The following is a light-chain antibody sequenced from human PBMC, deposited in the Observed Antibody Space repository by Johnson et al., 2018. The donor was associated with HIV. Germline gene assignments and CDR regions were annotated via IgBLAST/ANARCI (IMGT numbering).Light chain of an antibody. CDR1: SSNIGINY. V-gene: IGLV1-51*01. J-gene: IGLJ1*01. CDR3: GTWDSSLSVYV. Sequence: QSVLTQPPSVSAAPGQKVTISCSGSSSNIGINYVSWFQQLPGTAPRIVTYDNNKRPSGIPDRFSGSKSGTSATLGISGLQTGDEADYYCGTWDSSLSVYVFSTGTKVTVL. CDR2: DNN.